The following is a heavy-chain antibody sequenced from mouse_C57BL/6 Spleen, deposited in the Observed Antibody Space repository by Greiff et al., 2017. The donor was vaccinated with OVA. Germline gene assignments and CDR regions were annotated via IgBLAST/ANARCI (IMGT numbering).Heavy chain of an antibody. Sequence: QVQLQQSGPELVKPGASVKLSCKASGYTFTSYWMHWVKQRPGQGLEWIGNINPSNGGTNYNEKFKSKATLTVDKSSSTAYMQLSSLTSEDSAVYYCARWNSNYWYFDVWGTGTTVTVSS. CDR1: GYTFTSYW. CDR2: INPSNGGT. CDR3: ARWNSNYWYFDV. J-gene: IGHJ1*03. D-gene: IGHD2-5*01. V-gene: IGHV1-53*01.